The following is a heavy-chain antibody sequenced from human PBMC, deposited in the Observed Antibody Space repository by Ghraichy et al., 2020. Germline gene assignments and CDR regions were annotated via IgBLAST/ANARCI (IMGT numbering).Heavy chain of an antibody. V-gene: IGHV4-59*11. CDR2: ISYSGST. D-gene: IGHD6-13*01. CDR1: GGSISTLF. J-gene: IGHJ4*02. CDR3: ARGRLSSSRTSLEY. Sequence: SETLSLTCTVSGGSISTLFWTWIRQPPWKGLEWIGYISYSGSTNYNPSLKSRVTVSMDTSKNQFSLRLSSVTAADTAVYYCARGRLSSSRTSLEYWGQGALVTVSS.